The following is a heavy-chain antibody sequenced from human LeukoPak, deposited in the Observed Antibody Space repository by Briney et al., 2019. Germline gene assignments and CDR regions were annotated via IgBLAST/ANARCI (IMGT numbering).Heavy chain of an antibody. V-gene: IGHV4-34*01. J-gene: IGHJ4*02. CDR1: GGSFSGYY. CDR2: INHSGST. CDR3: ARRSAPIRG. Sequence: KSSETPSLTCAVYGGSFSGYYWSWIRQPPGKGLEWIGEINHSGSTNYNPSLKSRVTISVDTSKNQFSLKLSSVTAADTAVYYCARRSAPIRGWGQGTLVTVSS.